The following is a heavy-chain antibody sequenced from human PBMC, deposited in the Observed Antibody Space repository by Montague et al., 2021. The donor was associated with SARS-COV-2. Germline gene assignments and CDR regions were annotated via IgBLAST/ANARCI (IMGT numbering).Heavy chain of an antibody. J-gene: IGHJ6*02. CDR2: ISDSGST. CDR3: ARGCLSYFGAGSHCYGMDV. D-gene: IGHD3-10*01. Sequence: SETLSLTCSVSGTSITSYYWNWIRQPPGKGLEWIGYISDSGSTNYSPSLKSRVTMSVGTSKNQMSLKLTSVTAADTAVYYCARGCLSYFGAGSHCYGMDVWGQGTTVTVSS. CDR1: GTSITSYY. V-gene: IGHV4-59*01.